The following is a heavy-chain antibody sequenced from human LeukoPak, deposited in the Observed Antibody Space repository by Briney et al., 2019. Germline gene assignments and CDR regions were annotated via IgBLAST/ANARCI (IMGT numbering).Heavy chain of an antibody. CDR3: ARVWGYPFDY. J-gene: IGHJ4*02. CDR2: ISGSGGST. V-gene: IGHV3-23*01. CDR1: GFTFSSYA. Sequence: GGSLRLSCAASGFTFSSYAMSWVRQAPGKELEWVSAISGSGGSTYYADSVKGRFTISRDNAKNSLYLQMNSLRDEDTAVYYCARVWGYPFDYWGQGTLVTVSS. D-gene: IGHD3-16*01.